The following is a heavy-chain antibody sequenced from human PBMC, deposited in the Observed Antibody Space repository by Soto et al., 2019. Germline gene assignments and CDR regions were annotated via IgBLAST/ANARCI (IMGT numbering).Heavy chain of an antibody. V-gene: IGHV3-30-3*01. Sequence: QVQLVESGGDVVQPGRSLRLSCVASGFTFNNFAMHWVRQAPGKGLAWVAVISYDGSHKYYADSVKGRFTISRDNSKNTLYLQVNSLRAEDTALYYCAIESYGNHYFDYWGQGTLVTVSS. J-gene: IGHJ4*02. D-gene: IGHD4-17*01. CDR1: GFTFNNFA. CDR2: ISYDGSHK. CDR3: AIESYGNHYFDY.